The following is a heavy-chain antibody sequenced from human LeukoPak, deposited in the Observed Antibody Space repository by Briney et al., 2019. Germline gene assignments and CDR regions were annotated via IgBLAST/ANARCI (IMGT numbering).Heavy chain of an antibody. CDR3: ARSTVPAAATRAFDY. Sequence: ASVKVSCKASGYTFTSYYMHWVRQAPGQGLEWMGIINPSGGSTSYAQKFQGRVTMTRYTSTSTVYMELSSLRSEDTAVYYCARSTVPAAATRAFDYWGQGTLVTVSS. CDR1: GYTFTSYY. D-gene: IGHD2-2*01. J-gene: IGHJ4*02. V-gene: IGHV1-46*01. CDR2: INPSGGST.